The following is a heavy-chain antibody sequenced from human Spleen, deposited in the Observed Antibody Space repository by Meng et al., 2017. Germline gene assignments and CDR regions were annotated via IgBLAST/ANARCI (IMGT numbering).Heavy chain of an antibody. CDR1: GFIFSNYW. D-gene: IGHD6-13*01. Sequence: GESLKISCAASGFIFSNYWMSWVRQAPGKGLEWVANIKQDGSVKSYVDSVRGRFTISMDNAKNSLYLQMNNLRADETAVYYCATSSAAAGNDWGQGTLVTVSS. V-gene: IGHV3-7*01. CDR3: ATSSAAAGND. CDR2: IKQDGSVK. J-gene: IGHJ4*02.